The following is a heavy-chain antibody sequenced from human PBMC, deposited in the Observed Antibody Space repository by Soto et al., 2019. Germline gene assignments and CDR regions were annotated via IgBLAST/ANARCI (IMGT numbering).Heavy chain of an antibody. D-gene: IGHD6-25*01. CDR2: INSDGSST. CDR1: GFTFSSYW. V-gene: IGHV3-74*01. CDR3: ARKWGYSSATLAYYMEV. Sequence: EVQLVESGGGLVQPGGSLRLSCAASGFTFSSYWMHWVRQAPGKGLVWVSRINSDGSSTSYADSVKGRFTISRDNAKNTLYLQMNSLRAEDTAVYYCARKWGYSSATLAYYMEVWGKGTTVTVSS. J-gene: IGHJ6*03.